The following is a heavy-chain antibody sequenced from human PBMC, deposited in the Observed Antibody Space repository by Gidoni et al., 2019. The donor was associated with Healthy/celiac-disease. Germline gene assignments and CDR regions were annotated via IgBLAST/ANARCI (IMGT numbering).Heavy chain of an antibody. CDR1: GGSISSSSYY. CDR3: AREGAAAGINAFDI. J-gene: IGHJ3*02. CDR2: IYYSGST. D-gene: IGHD6-13*01. V-gene: IGHV4-39*02. Sequence: QLQLQESGPGLVKPSETLSLTCTVSGGSISSSSYYWGWIRQPPGKGLEWIGSIYYSGSTYYNPSLKSRVTISVDTSKNQFSLKLSSVTAADTAVYYCAREGAAAGINAFDIWGQGTMSPSL.